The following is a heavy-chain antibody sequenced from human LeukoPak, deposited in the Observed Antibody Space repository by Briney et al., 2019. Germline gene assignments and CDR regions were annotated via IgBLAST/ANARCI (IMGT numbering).Heavy chain of an antibody. V-gene: IGHV4-39*07. CDR2: IYYSGNT. Sequence: PSETLSLTCTVSGDSISTSNSYWGWIRQPPGKGLEWIGSIYYSGNTYYNASLKSRVTISVDTSKNQFSPKLSSVTAADTAVYYCARNPGGYGFSAYNWFDPWGQGTLVTVSS. CDR1: GDSISTSNSY. D-gene: IGHD3-10*01. CDR3: ARNPGGYGFSAYNWFDP. J-gene: IGHJ5*02.